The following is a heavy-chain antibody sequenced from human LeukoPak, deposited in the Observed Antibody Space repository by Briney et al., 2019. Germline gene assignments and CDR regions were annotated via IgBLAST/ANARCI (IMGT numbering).Heavy chain of an antibody. J-gene: IGHJ3*02. CDR1: GASIRSGDYY. D-gene: IGHD2-15*01. V-gene: IGHV4-30-4*01. CDR3: ARDCSGGSCYGAFDI. Sequence: PSQTLSLTCTVSGASIRSGDYYWSWIRQPPGKGLEWIGYIYDSGSTYYNPSLKSRITISVNTSENRFSLKLSSVTATDTAVYYCARDCSGGSCYGAFDIWGQGTMVTVSS. CDR2: IYDSGST.